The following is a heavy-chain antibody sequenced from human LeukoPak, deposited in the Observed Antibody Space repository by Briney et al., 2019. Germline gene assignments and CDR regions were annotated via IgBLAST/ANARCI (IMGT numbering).Heavy chain of an antibody. J-gene: IGHJ6*03. Sequence: ASVKVSCKASGYTFTSYDINWVRQATGQGLEWMGWMNPNSGNTGYAQKFQGRVTITRNTSISTAYMELSSLRSEDTAVYYCARGGVITIDYYYYYMDVWGKGTRSPSP. V-gene: IGHV1-8*03. CDR3: ARGGVITIDYYYYYMDV. CDR1: GYTFTSYD. CDR2: MNPNSGNT. D-gene: IGHD3-10*01.